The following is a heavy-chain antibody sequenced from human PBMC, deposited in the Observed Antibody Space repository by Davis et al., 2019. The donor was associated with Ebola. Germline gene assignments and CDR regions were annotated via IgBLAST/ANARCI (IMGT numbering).Heavy chain of an antibody. CDR2: ISGSGGT. V-gene: IGHV3-23*01. J-gene: IGHJ4*02. CDR1: GFTFSSYA. D-gene: IGHD3-3*01. CDR3: AKDPYYDFWSGYRV. Sequence: GESLKISCAAFGFTFSSYAMSWVRQAPGKGLEWVSAISGSGGTYYADSVKGRFTISRDNSKNTLYLQMNSLRAEDTAVYYCAKDPYYDFWSGYRVWGQGTLVTVSS.